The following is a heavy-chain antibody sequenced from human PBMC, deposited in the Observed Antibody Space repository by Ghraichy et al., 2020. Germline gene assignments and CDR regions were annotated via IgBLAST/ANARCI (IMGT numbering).Heavy chain of an antibody. CDR2: ISGTGART. D-gene: IGHD1-26*01. CDR1: GFTFRNYD. V-gene: IGHV3-23*01. CDR3: ANSLWDTLLSDY. Sequence: GESLNISCTASGFTFRNYDMTWVRQAPGKGLEWVSSISGTGARTFYADSVKGRFTISRDNSKSALFLQMNSLRAEDTALYYCANSLWDTLLSDYWGQGTLVAVSS. J-gene: IGHJ4*02.